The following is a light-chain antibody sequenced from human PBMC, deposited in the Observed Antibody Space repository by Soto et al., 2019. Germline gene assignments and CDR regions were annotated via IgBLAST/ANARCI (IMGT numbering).Light chain of an antibody. J-gene: IGLJ3*02. CDR2: RNN. Sequence: QSVLTQPPSASGTPGQRVTISCSGSSSNIGSNYVYWYQQLPGTAPKLLIYRNNQRPSGVPDRFSGSKSGTSASLAISGLRSEDEADDYFAAWDDSLSGWVFCGGTKLTVL. V-gene: IGLV1-47*01. CDR3: AAWDDSLSGWV. CDR1: SSNIGSNY.